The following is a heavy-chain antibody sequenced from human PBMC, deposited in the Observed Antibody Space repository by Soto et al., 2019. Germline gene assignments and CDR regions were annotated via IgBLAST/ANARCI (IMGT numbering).Heavy chain of an antibody. V-gene: IGHV4-31*03. Sequence: SETLSLTCTVSGGSISSGSYFWSWIRQHPWNGLEWIGYIYYSWSTYYSPSLKIRVTISVDTSQTQFSLKLSAVPEVDTAAYYCASPERLSAPASYYGVFEPWGQGTLLTVFS. D-gene: IGHD3-10*01. CDR2: IYYSWST. CDR3: ASPERLSAPASYYGVFEP. J-gene: IGHJ5*02. CDR1: GGSISSGSYF.